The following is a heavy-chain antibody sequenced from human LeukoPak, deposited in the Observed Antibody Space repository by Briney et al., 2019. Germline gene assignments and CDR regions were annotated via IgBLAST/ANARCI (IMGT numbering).Heavy chain of an antibody. Sequence: GGSLRLSCAASGFTVSSNCMSWVRQAPGKGLEWVSVIYSGGSTYYADSVKGRFIISRDNAKNSMFLQMNSLRAEDTAVYYCVRDQGGAVSYWGQGTLVTASS. D-gene: IGHD3-16*01. CDR2: IYSGGST. CDR1: GFTVSSNC. J-gene: IGHJ4*02. V-gene: IGHV3-53*01. CDR3: VRDQGGAVSY.